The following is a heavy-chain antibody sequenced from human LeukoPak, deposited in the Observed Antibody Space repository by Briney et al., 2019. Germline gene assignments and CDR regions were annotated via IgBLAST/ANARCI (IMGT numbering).Heavy chain of an antibody. V-gene: IGHV3-30*03. CDR2: ISYDGSNK. D-gene: IGHD3-10*01. J-gene: IGHJ5*02. Sequence: GGSLRLSCAASGFTFSSYGMHWVRQAPGKGLEWVAVISYDGSNKYYADSVKGRFTISRDNSKNTLYLQMNSLRAGDTAVYYCARGSWFDPWGQGTLVTVSS. CDR3: ARGSWFDP. CDR1: GFTFSSYG.